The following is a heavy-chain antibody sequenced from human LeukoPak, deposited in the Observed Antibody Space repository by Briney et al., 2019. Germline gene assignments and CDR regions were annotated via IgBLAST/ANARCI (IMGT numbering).Heavy chain of an antibody. Sequence: SGTLSLTCTVSGGSISSYYWSWIRQPPGKGLELIGYIYYSGSTNYNPSLKSRVTISVDTSKNQFSLKLSSVTAADTAVYYCARASSYGPGDFDYWGQGTLVTVSS. CDR1: GGSISSYY. CDR3: ARASSYGPGDFDY. CDR2: IYYSGST. D-gene: IGHD3-10*01. J-gene: IGHJ4*02. V-gene: IGHV4-59*01.